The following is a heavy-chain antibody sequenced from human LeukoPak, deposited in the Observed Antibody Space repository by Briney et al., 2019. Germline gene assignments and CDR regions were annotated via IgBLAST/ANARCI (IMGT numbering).Heavy chain of an antibody. CDR3: AGGSGYYYY. D-gene: IGHD3-22*01. J-gene: IGHJ4*02. Sequence: SETLSLTCTVSGGSITSYYWNWIRQPPGKGLEWIGYISYSGSTNYNPSLKSRVTISVDTSKNQFSLKLSSVTAADTAVYYCAGGSGYYYYWGQGTLVTVSS. V-gene: IGHV4-59*08. CDR2: ISYSGST. CDR1: GGSITSYY.